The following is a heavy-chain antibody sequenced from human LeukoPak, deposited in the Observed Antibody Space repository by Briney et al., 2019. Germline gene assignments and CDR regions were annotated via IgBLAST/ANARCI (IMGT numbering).Heavy chain of an antibody. CDR1: GYTLTELS. CDR2: FDPEDGET. J-gene: IGHJ4*02. V-gene: IGHV1-24*01. D-gene: IGHD6-19*01. Sequence: ASVKVSCKVSGYTLTELSMHWVRQAPGKGLEWMGGFDPEDGETIYAQKFQGRVTVTEDTSTDTAYMELSSLRSEDTAVYYCATPAVAGYFDYWGQGTLVTVSS. CDR3: ATPAVAGYFDY.